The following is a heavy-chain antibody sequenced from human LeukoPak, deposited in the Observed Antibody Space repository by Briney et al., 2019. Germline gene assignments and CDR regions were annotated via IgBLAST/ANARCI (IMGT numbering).Heavy chain of an antibody. CDR1: GGSISSGGYS. Sequence: SETLSLTCTVSGGSISSGGYSWSWIRQHPGKGLEWIGYIYYSGSTYYNPSLKSRVTISVDTSKNQSSLKLSSVTAADTAVYYCARVIAAAGKVWFDPWGQGTLVTVSS. CDR2: IYYSGST. J-gene: IGHJ5*02. D-gene: IGHD6-13*01. CDR3: ARVIAAAGKVWFDP. V-gene: IGHV4-31*03.